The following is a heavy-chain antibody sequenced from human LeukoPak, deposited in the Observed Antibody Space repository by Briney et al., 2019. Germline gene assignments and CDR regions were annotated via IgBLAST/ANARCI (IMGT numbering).Heavy chain of an antibody. J-gene: IGHJ2*01. Sequence: GGSLRLSCVASEFTFSNYWILWVRQPPGKGLVWVSRIRYDGIVTNYADSVEGRFTISRDNAKNTVHLQMNSLRDDDTAVYYCARANPADFNLWGRGTLVTVSS. CDR3: ARANPADFNL. CDR1: EFTFSNYW. V-gene: IGHV3-74*01. CDR2: IRYDGIVT. D-gene: IGHD1-14*01.